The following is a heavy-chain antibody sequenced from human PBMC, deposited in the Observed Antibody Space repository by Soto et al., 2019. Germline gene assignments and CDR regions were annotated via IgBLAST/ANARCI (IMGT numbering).Heavy chain of an antibody. CDR3: ATGTNGTTGWYHP. CDR2: INPKTGDT. CDR1: GYTFTDFY. D-gene: IGHD1-1*01. V-gene: IGHV1-2*02. J-gene: IGHJ5*02. Sequence: QEQLVQSGTEVKKPGASVTVSCKSSGYTFTDFYLHWLRQAPGQALEWVGWINPKTGDTKSSQKFQGRVTMSRDTSVSTAYIDLTSLTSDDTAMYYGATGTNGTTGWYHPWGQGTRVTVSS.